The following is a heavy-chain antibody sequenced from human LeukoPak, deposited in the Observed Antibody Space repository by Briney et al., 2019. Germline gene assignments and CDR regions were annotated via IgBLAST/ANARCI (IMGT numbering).Heavy chain of an antibody. CDR3: ARLGGINWYNWFDP. J-gene: IGHJ5*02. V-gene: IGHV4-4*07. D-gene: IGHD1-1*01. CDR1: GASISSDY. Sequence: SGTLSLTCTVSGASISSDYWSWIRQPAGKGLEWIGRVYPTGSTNFSPSLKNRVTMSIDTSKNQFSLNLSSVTAADTAVYYCARLGGINWYNWFDPWGQGTLVTVSS. CDR2: VYPTGST.